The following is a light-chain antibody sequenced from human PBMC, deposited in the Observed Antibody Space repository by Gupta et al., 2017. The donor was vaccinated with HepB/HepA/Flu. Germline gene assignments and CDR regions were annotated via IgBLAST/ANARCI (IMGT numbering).Light chain of an antibody. Sequence: SYVLTQSPSISVVPGKTARLTRGRNNNIGNKSVHWYKQRPGQAPVLVLYDDDVRPAGIPERLSCSHSGDTATLTTSRVEAGDEAAYYCQVWDSLTAHYVFGIGTRLTVL. CDR1: NNIGNKS. J-gene: IGLJ1*01. CDR3: QVWDSLTAHYV. V-gene: IGLV3-21*03. CDR2: DDD.